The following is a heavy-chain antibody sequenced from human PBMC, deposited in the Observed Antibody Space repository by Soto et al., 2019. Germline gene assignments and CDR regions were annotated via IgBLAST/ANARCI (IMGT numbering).Heavy chain of an antibody. V-gene: IGHV4-31*03. Sequence: SETLSLTCTVSGGSISSGGYYWSWIRQHPGKGLEWIGYIYYSGSTYYNPSLKSRVTISVDTSKNQFSLKLSSVTAADTAVYYCARDRFGGYDWNVWGQGTTVTVSS. CDR2: IYYSGST. CDR3: ARDRFGGYDWNV. CDR1: GGSISSGGYY. J-gene: IGHJ6*02. D-gene: IGHD5-12*01.